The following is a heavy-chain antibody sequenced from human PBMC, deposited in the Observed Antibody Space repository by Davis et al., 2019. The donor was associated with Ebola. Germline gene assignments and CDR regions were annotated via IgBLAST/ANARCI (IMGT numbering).Heavy chain of an antibody. V-gene: IGHV3-74*01. CDR2: VDTDGTRT. D-gene: IGHD1-20*01. CDR3: ARALTSLTVIDY. Sequence: GESLKISCAASGFTFSTYWMHWVRQAPGKGLEWVSRVDTDGTRTSYADSVKGRFTISRDNAKNTLFLQIDSLRAEDTAVYYCARALTSLTVIDYWGQGTLVTVSS. J-gene: IGHJ4*02. CDR1: GFTFSTYW.